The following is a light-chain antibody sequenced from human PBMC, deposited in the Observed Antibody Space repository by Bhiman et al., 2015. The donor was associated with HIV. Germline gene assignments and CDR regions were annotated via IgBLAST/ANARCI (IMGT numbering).Light chain of an antibody. Sequence: QSVLTQPPSVSGAPGQRVTISCTGSSSNIGAGYDVHWYQQLPGTAPKLLIYGNNNRPSGVPDRFSGSKSGTSASLAITGLQAEDEADYYCQSYDSSLNGLYVFGTGTKVTVL. CDR3: QSYDSSLNGLYV. V-gene: IGLV1-40*01. CDR1: SSNIGAGYD. J-gene: IGLJ1*01. CDR2: GNN.